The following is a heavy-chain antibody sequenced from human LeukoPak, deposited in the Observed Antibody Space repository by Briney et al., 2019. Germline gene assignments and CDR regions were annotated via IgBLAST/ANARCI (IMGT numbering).Heavy chain of an antibody. CDR1: GFTFSSYA. D-gene: IGHD6-19*01. CDR2: ISGSGGST. J-gene: IGHJ3*02. CDR3: AKGPKWLVRAFDI. Sequence: GGSLRLSCAASGFTFSSYAMSWVRQAPGKGLEWVSAISGSGGSTYYADSVKGRFTISRDNSKNTLYLQMNSLRAEGTAVYYCAKGPKWLVRAFDIWGQGTMVTVSS. V-gene: IGHV3-23*01.